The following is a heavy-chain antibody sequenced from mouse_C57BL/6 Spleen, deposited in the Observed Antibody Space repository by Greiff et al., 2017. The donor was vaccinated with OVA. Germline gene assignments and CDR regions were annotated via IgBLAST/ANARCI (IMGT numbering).Heavy chain of an antibody. CDR3: ARSGDDYDDGGFDY. Sequence: VQLQQPGAELVKPGASVKLSCKASGYTFTSYWLHWVKQRPGQGLEWIGMIHPNSGSTNYNEKFKSKATLTVDKSSSTAYMQLSSLTSEDSAVYYCARSGDDYDDGGFDYWGQGTTLTVSS. J-gene: IGHJ2*01. CDR1: GYTFTSYW. CDR2: IHPNSGST. D-gene: IGHD2-4*01. V-gene: IGHV1-64*01.